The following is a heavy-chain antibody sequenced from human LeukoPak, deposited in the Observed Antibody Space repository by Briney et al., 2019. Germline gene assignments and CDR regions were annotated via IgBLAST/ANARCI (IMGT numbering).Heavy chain of an antibody. Sequence: GGSLRLSYAASGFTFSSYWMSWVRRAPGKGLEWVANIKQDGSEKYYVDSVKGRFTISRDNAKNSLYLQMNSLRAEDTAVYYCAREVQQLAPLDWGQGTLVTVSS. D-gene: IGHD6-6*01. CDR2: IKQDGSEK. CDR3: AREVQQLAPLD. V-gene: IGHV3-7*01. J-gene: IGHJ4*02. CDR1: GFTFSSYW.